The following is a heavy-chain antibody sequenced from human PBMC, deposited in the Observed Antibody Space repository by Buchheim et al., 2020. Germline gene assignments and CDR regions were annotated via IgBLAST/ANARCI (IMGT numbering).Heavy chain of an antibody. D-gene: IGHD1-20*01. J-gene: IGHJ4*02. V-gene: IGHV3-7*01. CDR1: GFTFSRCW. CDR3: VGSPYNCAVFDY. CDR2: INQDGSEK. Sequence: EVQLVETGGGLVQPGESLRLSCAASGFTFSRCWMYWVRQAPGKGLEWVANINQDGSEKHYVDSVKGRFTISRDNAKNSLDLQMNSLRADDTAVYYCVGSPYNCAVFDYWGQGAL.